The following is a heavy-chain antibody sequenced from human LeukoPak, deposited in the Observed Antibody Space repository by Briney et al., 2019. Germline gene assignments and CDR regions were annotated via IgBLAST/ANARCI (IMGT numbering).Heavy chain of an antibody. CDR2: IKQDGSEI. V-gene: IGHV3-7*03. Sequence: GGSLRLSCAASGFTFNTYTMNWVRQAPGKGLEWVANIKQDGSEIYYVDSVKGRFIISRDNAKNSLYLEMNSLRVEDTAIYYCARGRDVDSWGQGTLVTVSS. J-gene: IGHJ4*02. CDR1: GFTFNTYT. CDR3: ARGRDVDS.